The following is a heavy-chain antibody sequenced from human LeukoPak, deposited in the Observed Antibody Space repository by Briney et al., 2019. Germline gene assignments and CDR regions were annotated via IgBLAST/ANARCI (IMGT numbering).Heavy chain of an antibody. CDR2: ISGSGGHT. Sequence: RGSLRLSCAASGVTFGTYDMSWVHQAPGKGLDWVSRISGSGGHTYYADSDKGRFTISRDNPKNTLYLQMNNLKAEDTAVYYCAMDEGGDPSCYYYVGGQGTLVTVSS. J-gene: IGHJ4*02. D-gene: IGHD3-22*01. CDR3: AMDEGGDPSCYYYV. CDR1: GVTFGTYD. V-gene: IGHV3-23*01.